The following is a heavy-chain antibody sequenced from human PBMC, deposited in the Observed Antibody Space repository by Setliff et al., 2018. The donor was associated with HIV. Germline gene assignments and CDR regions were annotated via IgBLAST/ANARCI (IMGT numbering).Heavy chain of an antibody. Sequence: VASVKVSCKASGDTSNSYAIRWVRQAPGQGPEWMGSLIPVLGEPHYAQSFQGRVTISADESTNTAHMELRSLTSEDTAAYYCTRGALYGLFEFWGPGTLVTVSS. V-gene: IGHV1-69*11. D-gene: IGHD3-10*01. CDR3: TRGALYGLFEF. CDR2: LIPVLGEP. J-gene: IGHJ4*02. CDR1: GDTSNSYA.